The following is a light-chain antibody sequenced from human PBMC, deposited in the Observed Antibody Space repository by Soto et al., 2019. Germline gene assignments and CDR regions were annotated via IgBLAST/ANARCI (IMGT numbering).Light chain of an antibody. J-gene: IGLJ1*01. CDR3: SSYRTGGPFV. CDR2: EVS. Sequence: QSVLPQPASVSGSPGQSISISCTGTSSDVGGYNYVSWYQQLPGKAPKLLISEVSNRPSGVSHRFSGSKYGNTASLTISGLQVEDEADYYCSSYRTGGPFVFGTGTKVTVL. V-gene: IGLV2-14*01. CDR1: SSDVGGYNY.